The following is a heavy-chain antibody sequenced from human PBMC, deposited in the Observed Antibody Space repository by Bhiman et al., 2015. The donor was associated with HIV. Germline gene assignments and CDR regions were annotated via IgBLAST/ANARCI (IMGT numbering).Heavy chain of an antibody. V-gene: IGHV3-33*01. D-gene: IGHD1-26*01. CDR3: ARDFRSVGANDAFDI. CDR1: GFTFSNYG. Sequence: QVQLVESGGGVVQPGRSLRLSCAASGFTFSNYGMHWVRQAPGKGLEWVAVIGYDGSNKYYADSVKGRFTISRDNSKNTLYLQMNSLRAEDTAVYYCARDFRSVGANDAFDIWGQGTMTVSS. J-gene: IGHJ3*02. CDR2: IGYDGSNK.